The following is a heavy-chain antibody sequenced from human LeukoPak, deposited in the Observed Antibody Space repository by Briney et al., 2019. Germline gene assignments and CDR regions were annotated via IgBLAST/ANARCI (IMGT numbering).Heavy chain of an antibody. Sequence: QSGGSLRLSCAASGFTFSSYGMHWVRQAPGKGLEWVAVISYDGSNKYYADSVKGRFTISRDNSKNTLYLQMNSLRAEDTAVYYCARDRVVVVPAAVYYYGMDVWGQGTTVTVSS. J-gene: IGHJ6*02. CDR2: ISYDGSNK. D-gene: IGHD2-2*01. CDR3: ARDRVVVVPAAVYYYGMDV. CDR1: GFTFSSYG. V-gene: IGHV3-30*03.